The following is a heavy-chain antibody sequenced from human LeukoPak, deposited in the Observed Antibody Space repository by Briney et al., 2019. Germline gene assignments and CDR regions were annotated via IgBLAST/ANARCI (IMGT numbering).Heavy chain of an antibody. D-gene: IGHD3-10*01. CDR3: ARDLSPVVRASPMGY. Sequence: GGSLRLSCAASGFTFTNYGMHWVRQAPGKGLEWVALITYDGYYKYHSDSVKGRFTISSDTSKNTLYLQMNSLRAEDTAVYYCARDLSPVVRASPMGYWGQGTPVTVSS. CDR1: GFTFTNYG. CDR2: ITYDGYYK. V-gene: IGHV3-30*03. J-gene: IGHJ4*02.